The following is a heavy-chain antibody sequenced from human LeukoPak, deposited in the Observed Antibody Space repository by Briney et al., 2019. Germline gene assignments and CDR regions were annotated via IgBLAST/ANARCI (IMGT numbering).Heavy chain of an antibody. CDR2: ISGSGGST. CDR3: AKMRLRLRAAVDYMDV. J-gene: IGHJ6*03. D-gene: IGHD4-17*01. CDR1: GFTFSSYA. V-gene: IGHV3-23*01. Sequence: GGSLRLSCAASGFTFSSYAMSWVRQAPGKGLEWVSAISGSGGSTYYADSVKGRFTISRDNSKSTLYLQMNSLRAEDTAVYYCAKMRLRLRAAVDYMDVWGKGTTVTVSS.